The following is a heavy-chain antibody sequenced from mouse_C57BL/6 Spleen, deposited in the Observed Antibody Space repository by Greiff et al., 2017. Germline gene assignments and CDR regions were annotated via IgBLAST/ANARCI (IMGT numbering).Heavy chain of an antibody. Sequence: VQLKESGEGLVKPGGSLKLSCAASGFTFSSYAMSWVRQTPEKRLEWVAYISSGGDYIYYADTVKGRFTISRDNARNTLYLQMSSLKSEDTAKYYCTRDHNGSSWFAYWGQGTLVTVSA. CDR3: TRDHNGSSWFAY. CDR2: ISSGGDYI. D-gene: IGHD1-1*01. CDR1: GFTFSSYA. V-gene: IGHV5-9-1*02. J-gene: IGHJ3*01.